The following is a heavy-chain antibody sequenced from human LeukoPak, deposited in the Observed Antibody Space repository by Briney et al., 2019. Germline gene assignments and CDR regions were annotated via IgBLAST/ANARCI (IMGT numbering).Heavy chain of an antibody. CDR2: FGPEDGET. Sequence: ASVQVSCKVSGYTLTELSMHCVRQAPGKGLEWMGGFGPEDGETIYAQKFQGGVTMTEDTSTSTAYMELRSLRSDDTAVYYCARDLYYYDSSGTHGFDYWGQGTLVTVSS. D-gene: IGHD3-22*01. V-gene: IGHV1-24*01. CDR1: GYTLTELS. CDR3: ARDLYYYDSSGTHGFDY. J-gene: IGHJ4*02.